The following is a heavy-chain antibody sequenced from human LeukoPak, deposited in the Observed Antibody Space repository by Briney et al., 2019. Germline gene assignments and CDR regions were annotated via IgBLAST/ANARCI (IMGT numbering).Heavy chain of an antibody. CDR2: INPNSGGT. D-gene: IGHD3-3*01. V-gene: IGHV1-2*02. J-gene: IGHJ4*02. Sequence: ASVKVSCKASGYTFIGYYMHWVRQAPGQGLEWMGWINPNSGGTNYAQKFQGRVTMTRDTSISTAYMELGRLRSDDTAVYYCARDLSRRITIFGVVALWGQGTLVTVSS. CDR3: ARDLSRRITIFGVVAL. CDR1: GYTFIGYY.